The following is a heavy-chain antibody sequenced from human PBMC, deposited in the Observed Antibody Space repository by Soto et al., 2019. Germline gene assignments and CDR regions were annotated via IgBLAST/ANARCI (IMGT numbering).Heavy chain of an antibody. CDR1: GGSFSGYY. J-gene: IGHJ5*02. CDR3: ARVISASRWASKGWFDP. D-gene: IGHD6-6*01. Sequence: QVQLQQWGAGLLKPSETLSLTCAVYGGSFSGYYWSWIRPPPGKGLEWIGEINHSGSTNYNPSLKSRVPISVDTSKNQFSLKLSSVTAADTAVYYCARVISASRWASKGWFDPWGQGTLVTVSS. CDR2: INHSGST. V-gene: IGHV4-34*01.